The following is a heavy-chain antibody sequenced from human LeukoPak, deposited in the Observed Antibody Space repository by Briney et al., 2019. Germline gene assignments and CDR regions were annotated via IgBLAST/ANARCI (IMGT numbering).Heavy chain of an antibody. Sequence: SETLSLTCTVSGGSISSHYWSWIRQPPGKGLEWIGYIYYSGSTNYNPSLKSRVTISVDTSKNQFSLKLSSVTAADTAVYYCASSSGTDYWGQGTLVTVSS. CDR3: ASSSGTDY. J-gene: IGHJ4*02. D-gene: IGHD6-25*01. V-gene: IGHV4-59*11. CDR1: GGSISSHY. CDR2: IYYSGST.